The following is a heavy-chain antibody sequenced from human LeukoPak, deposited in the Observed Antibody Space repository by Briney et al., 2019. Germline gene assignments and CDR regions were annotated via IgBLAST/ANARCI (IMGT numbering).Heavy chain of an antibody. CDR2: IDWNGGST. J-gene: IGHJ3*02. Sequence: GGSLRLSCAASGFTFDDYGMSWVRHAPGKGLEWVSGIDWNGGSTGYADSVTGRFTISRDNAKNSLYLQMNSLRAEDTALYYCARGQGSGYLDAFDIWGQGTMVTVSS. CDR3: ARGQGSGYLDAFDI. D-gene: IGHD5-12*01. CDR1: GFTFDDYG. V-gene: IGHV3-20*04.